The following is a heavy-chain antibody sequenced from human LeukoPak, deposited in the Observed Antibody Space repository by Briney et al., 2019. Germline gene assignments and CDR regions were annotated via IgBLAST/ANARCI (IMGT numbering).Heavy chain of an antibody. CDR2: VWYDGSNT. CDR1: GFTFSDYA. J-gene: IGHJ6*03. V-gene: IGHV3-33*06. CDR3: AKDGILRATWTYYYYMDV. Sequence: PGGSLRLSCVASGFTFSDYAIHWVRQAPGKGLECVAVVWYDGSNTYFADSVKGRFTISRDNSKNTLFLQMNSLRAEDSAVYYCAKDGILRATWTYYYYMDVWGKGTTVTVSS. D-gene: IGHD1-26*01.